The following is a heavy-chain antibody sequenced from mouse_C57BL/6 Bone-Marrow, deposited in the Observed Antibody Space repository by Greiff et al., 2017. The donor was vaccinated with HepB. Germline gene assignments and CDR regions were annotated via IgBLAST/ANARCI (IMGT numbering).Heavy chain of an antibody. V-gene: IGHV1-43*01. CDR3: AVLYYGSSYGYFDV. CDR2: INPSTGGT. Sequence: VQLQQSGPELVKPGASVKISCKASGYSFTGYYMHWVKQSSEKSLEWIGEINPSTGGTSYNQKFKGKATLTVDKSSSTAYMQLKGLTSEDSAVYYCAVLYYGSSYGYFDVWGTGTTVTVSS. CDR1: GYSFTGYY. J-gene: IGHJ1*03. D-gene: IGHD1-1*01.